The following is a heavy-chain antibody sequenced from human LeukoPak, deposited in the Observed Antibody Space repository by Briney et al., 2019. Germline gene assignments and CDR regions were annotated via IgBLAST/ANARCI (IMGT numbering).Heavy chain of an antibody. D-gene: IGHD1/OR15-1a*01. CDR1: GGSISSGDYY. V-gene: IGHV4-30-4*01. CDR2: IYYSGST. J-gene: IGHJ4*02. Sequence: NSSETLSLTCTVSGGSISSGDYYWSWIRQPPGKGLEWIGYIYYSGSTYYNPSLKSRVTISVDTSKNQFSLRLSSVTAADTAVYYCARDMGSPQQYYFDYWGQGTLVTVSS. CDR3: ARDMGSPQQYYFDY.